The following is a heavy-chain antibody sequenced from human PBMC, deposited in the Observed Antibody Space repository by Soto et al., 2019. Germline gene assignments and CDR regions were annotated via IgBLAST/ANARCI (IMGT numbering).Heavy chain of an antibody. D-gene: IGHD3-16*01. Sequence: PGGSLKLSCAASGFTFSSYAMTWVRQAPGKGLEWVSGIRGGGGNTHYAESVKGRFTISRDNSKNTLYLQMNRLRVEDTAVYYCAKDVPGNIYTTTFDYWGQGTLVTVSS. CDR3: AKDVPGNIYTTTFDY. J-gene: IGHJ4*02. CDR2: IRGGGGNT. V-gene: IGHV3-23*01. CDR1: GFTFSSYA.